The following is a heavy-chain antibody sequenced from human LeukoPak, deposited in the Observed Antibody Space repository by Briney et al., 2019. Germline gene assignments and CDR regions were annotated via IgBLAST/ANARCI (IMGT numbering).Heavy chain of an antibody. CDR1: GYTFTNYD. J-gene: IGHJ6*03. V-gene: IGHV1-8*03. Sequence: ASVKVSCKASGYTFTNYDFNWVRQATGQGLEWMGWMNPNSGNAGYAQKFQGRVSFTRNTSITTAYMELSSLRAEDTAVYYCAKDRCSNGIGCYYYYMDVWGKGTTVTISS. D-gene: IGHD2-8*01. CDR2: MNPNSGNA. CDR3: AKDRCSNGIGCYYYYMDV.